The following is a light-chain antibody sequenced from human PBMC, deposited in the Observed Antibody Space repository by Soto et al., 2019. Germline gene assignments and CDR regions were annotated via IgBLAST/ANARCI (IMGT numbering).Light chain of an antibody. CDR2: KDS. Sequence: SYELTQPPSVSVSPGQTARITCSGDALPKQYAYWYQQKPGQAPVLVIYKDSERPSGIPERFSGSSSGTTVTLTISGVQAEDEADYYCQSADSSGTYHWVFGGGTKRPS. CDR1: ALPKQY. CDR3: QSADSSGTYHWV. V-gene: IGLV3-25*02. J-gene: IGLJ3*02.